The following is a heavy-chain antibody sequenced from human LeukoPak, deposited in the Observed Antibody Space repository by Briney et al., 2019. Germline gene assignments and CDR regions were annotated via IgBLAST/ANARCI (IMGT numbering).Heavy chain of an antibody. D-gene: IGHD6-19*01. CDR1: GFTFRSLA. J-gene: IGHJ4*02. CDR3: VNQISGWVY. V-gene: IGHV3-64D*06. CDR2: ISSNGGRT. Sequence: PGGSLRLSCSASGFTFRSLAMHWVRQAPGKGLEYVSAISSNGGRTYYADSAKGRFTISRDNSKNTLYLQMSSLRPEDTAVYYCVNQISGWVYWGQGTLVTVSS.